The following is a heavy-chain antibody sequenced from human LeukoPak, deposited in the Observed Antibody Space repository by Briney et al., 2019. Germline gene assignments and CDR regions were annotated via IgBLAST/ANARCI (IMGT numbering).Heavy chain of an antibody. Sequence: PSETLSLTCTVSGGSISSYYWSWIRQPPGKGLEWIGYIYYSGSTNYNPSLKSRVIISVDTSKNQFSLKLSSVTAADTAVYYCAREEYSGWYYYYYYMDVWGKGTTVTISS. J-gene: IGHJ6*03. CDR1: GGSISSYY. CDR3: AREEYSGWYYYYYYMDV. CDR2: IYYSGST. V-gene: IGHV4-59*12. D-gene: IGHD6-19*01.